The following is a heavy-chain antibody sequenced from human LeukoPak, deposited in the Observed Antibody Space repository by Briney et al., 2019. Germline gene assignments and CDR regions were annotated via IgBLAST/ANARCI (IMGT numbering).Heavy chain of an antibody. CDR1: GYTLTELS. CDR2: FDPEDGET. Sequence: ASVKVSCKVSGYTLTELSMHWVRQAPGKGLEWMGGFDPEDGETIYAQKFQGRVTMTRNTSISTAYMELSSLRSEDTAVYYCARLYYDSSEWGQGTLVTVSS. J-gene: IGHJ4*02. D-gene: IGHD3-22*01. CDR3: ARLYYDSSE. V-gene: IGHV1-24*01.